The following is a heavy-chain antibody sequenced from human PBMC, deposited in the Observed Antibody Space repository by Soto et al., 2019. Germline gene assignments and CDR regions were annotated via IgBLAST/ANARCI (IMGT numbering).Heavy chain of an antibody. CDR2: IQSGGST. Sequence: EVQLVESGGGLVQPGGSLRLSCAASGFIFSTKYMSWVRQAPGKGLEWVSLIQSGGSTYYADSVKGRFTISRDNNENTLFLQMNSLRVEETAMYHCPRADVQCSGRSCYGVPLHVWGKGTTVTVST. CDR3: PRADVQCSGRSCYGVPLHV. V-gene: IGHV3-66*01. CDR1: GFIFSTKY. J-gene: IGHJ6*04. D-gene: IGHD2-15*01.